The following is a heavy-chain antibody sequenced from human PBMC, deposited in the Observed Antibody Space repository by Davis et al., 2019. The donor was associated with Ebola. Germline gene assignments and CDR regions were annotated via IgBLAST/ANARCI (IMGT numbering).Heavy chain of an antibody. V-gene: IGHV4-59*01. CDR3: ARGIVVPAQTDY. Sequence: PGGSLRLSCTVSGLSISSYYWRWIRQPPGKGLEWIGYIYYSGSTNYNPSLKSRVTISVDTSKNQFSLKLSAVTAAETAVYYCARGIVVPAQTDYWGQGTLVTVSS. D-gene: IGHD2-2*01. J-gene: IGHJ4*02. CDR1: GLSISSYY. CDR2: IYYSGST.